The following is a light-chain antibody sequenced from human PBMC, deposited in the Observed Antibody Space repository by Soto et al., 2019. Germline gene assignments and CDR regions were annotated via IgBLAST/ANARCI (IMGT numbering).Light chain of an antibody. CDR1: QSVSRS. V-gene: IGKV1-39*01. CDR3: QSNYILPWT. CDR2: AAS. J-gene: IGKJ1*01. Sequence: QLTQSPSSLSASVGDRVIITRRASQSVSRSLNWYQQTAGRPPKLLIFAASSLHSGVPSRFGGNGSGTHFTLTINTLQFDDFASYYCQSNYILPWTFGQGTKVDIK.